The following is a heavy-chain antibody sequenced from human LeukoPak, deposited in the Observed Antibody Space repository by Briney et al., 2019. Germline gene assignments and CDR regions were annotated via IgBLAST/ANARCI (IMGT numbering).Heavy chain of an antibody. CDR1: GYTFTGYS. CDR3: ANFHPATAMAFDL. V-gene: IGHV1-2*02. CDR2: INPNTGET. D-gene: IGHD5-18*01. J-gene: IGHJ4*02. Sequence: GASVGVSCRASGYTFTGYSIHWVRQAPGQGLEWMGWINPNTGETNYAQKIQNRVTMTRDTSIHTAYMELSSLKSDDTAVYYCANFHPATAMAFDLWGQGTLVTVSS.